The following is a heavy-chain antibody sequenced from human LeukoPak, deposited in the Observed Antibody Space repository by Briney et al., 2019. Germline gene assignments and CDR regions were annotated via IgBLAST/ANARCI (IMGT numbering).Heavy chain of an antibody. CDR2: INPNSGGT. Sequence: ASVKVSCKASGYTFTGYYMHWVRQAPGQGLEWMGWINPNSGGTNYAQKFQGRVTMTRDTSISTAYMELSRLRSDDTAVYYCARTRWQQLVHSGWFDPWGQGTLVTVSS. CDR1: GYTFTGYY. CDR3: ARTRWQQLVHSGWFDP. J-gene: IGHJ5*02. D-gene: IGHD6-13*01. V-gene: IGHV1-2*02.